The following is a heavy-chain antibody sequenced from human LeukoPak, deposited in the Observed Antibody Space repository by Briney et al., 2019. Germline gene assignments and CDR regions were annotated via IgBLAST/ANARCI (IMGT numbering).Heavy chain of an antibody. Sequence: ASVKVSCKASGYTFTSYDINWVRQATGQGLEWMGWMNPNSGNTGYAQKFQGRVTITRNTSISTAYMELSSLRSDDTAVYYCARDWYSSGWFSGGNYFDYWGQGTLVTVSS. CDR1: GYTFTSYD. D-gene: IGHD6-19*01. CDR3: ARDWYSSGWFSGGNYFDY. CDR2: MNPNSGNT. J-gene: IGHJ4*02. V-gene: IGHV1-8*03.